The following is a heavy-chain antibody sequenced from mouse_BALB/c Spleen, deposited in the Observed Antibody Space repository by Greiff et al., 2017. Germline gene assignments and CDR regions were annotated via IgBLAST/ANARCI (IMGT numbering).Heavy chain of an antibody. CDR2: IWAGGST. CDR3: ARNGITTTGWFAY. V-gene: IGHV2-9*02. CDR1: GFSLTSYG. Sequence: QVQLKESGPGLVAPSQSLSITCTVSGFSLTSYGVHWVRQPPGKGLEWLGVIWAGGSTNYNSALMSRLSISKDNSKSQVFLKMNSLQADDTAIYYCARNGITTTGWFAYWGQGTLVTVSA. D-gene: IGHD2-4*01. J-gene: IGHJ3*01.